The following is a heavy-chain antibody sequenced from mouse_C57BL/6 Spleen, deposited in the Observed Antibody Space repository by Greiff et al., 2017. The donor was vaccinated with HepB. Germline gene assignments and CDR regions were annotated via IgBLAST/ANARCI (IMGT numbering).Heavy chain of an antibody. Sequence: EVKLMESGGDLVKPGGSLKLSCAASGFTFSSYGMSWVRQTPDKRLEWVATISSGGSYTYYPDSVKGRFTISRDNAKNTLYLQMSSLKSEDTAMYYCARQVYDYDGGYYFDYWGQGTTLTVSS. CDR2: ISSGGSYT. CDR3: ARQVYDYDGGYYFDY. D-gene: IGHD2-4*01. V-gene: IGHV5-6*01. CDR1: GFTFSSYG. J-gene: IGHJ2*01.